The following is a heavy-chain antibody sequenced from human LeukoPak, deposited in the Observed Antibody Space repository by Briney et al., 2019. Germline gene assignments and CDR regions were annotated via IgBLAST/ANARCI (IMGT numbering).Heavy chain of an antibody. CDR2: IWYDGSNK. CDR1: GFTFSSYG. CDR3: AKEGSSYDILTGYYLPPLDY. V-gene: IGHV3-33*06. J-gene: IGHJ4*02. D-gene: IGHD3-9*01. Sequence: PGRSLRLSCAASGFTFSSYGMHWVRQAPGKGLEWVAVIWYDGSNKYYADSVKGRFTISRDNSKNTLYLQMNSLRAEDTAVYYCAKEGSSYDILTGYYLPPLDYWGQGTLVTVSS.